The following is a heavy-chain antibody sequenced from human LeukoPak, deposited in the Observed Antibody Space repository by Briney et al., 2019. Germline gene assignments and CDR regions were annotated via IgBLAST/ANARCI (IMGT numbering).Heavy chain of an antibody. J-gene: IGHJ3*02. CDR1: GYTFSNYY. V-gene: IGHV1-46*01. CDR2: IGAST. Sequence: GASVKVSCKASGYTFSNYYIHWVRQAPGQGLEWMGIIGASTNYAQRFQGRVTMTRDTSTSTVYTELSSLRSEDTAVYYCARVRDGYNDAYDIWGQGTMVTVHS. CDR3: ARVRDGYNDAYDI. D-gene: IGHD5-24*01.